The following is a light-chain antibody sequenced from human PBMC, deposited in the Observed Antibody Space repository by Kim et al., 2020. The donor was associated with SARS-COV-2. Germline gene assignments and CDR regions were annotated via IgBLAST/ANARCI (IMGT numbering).Light chain of an antibody. CDR3: QESYTDPYT. CDR2: SAS. CDR1: QSITTF. J-gene: IGKJ2*01. V-gene: IGKV1-39*01. Sequence: SVSVGDIVTISCRASQSITTFLYWYQQKPGTAPKLLIYSASTLQAGVPSRFTGSGSWTDFTLTITSRQPEDFATYYCQESYTDPYTFGQGTKLEI.